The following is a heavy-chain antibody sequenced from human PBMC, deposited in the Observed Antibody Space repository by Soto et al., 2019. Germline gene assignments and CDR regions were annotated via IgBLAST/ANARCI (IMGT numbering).Heavy chain of an antibody. CDR1: GFTFNSFA. J-gene: IGHJ4*02. V-gene: IGHV3-30-3*01. D-gene: IGHD1-26*01. Sequence: QLHLVESGGGVVQPGRSLRLSCAASGFTFNSFAIHWVRQAPGKGLEWVAVISYDANNEYYADSVKGRFTISRDNSKNSVYLQMNNLRAEDTAVYYCVRAYPQVGSNYCDYWGQGILVTVSS. CDR3: VRAYPQVGSNYCDY. CDR2: ISYDANNE.